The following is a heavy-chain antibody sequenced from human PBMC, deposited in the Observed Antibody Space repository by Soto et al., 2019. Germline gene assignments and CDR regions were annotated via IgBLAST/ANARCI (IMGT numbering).Heavy chain of an antibody. Sequence: SGPTLVNHKQTLTQTCSVSGFSLNTGRLGVGWIRQPPGKALEWLALIYWDDDKRYSPSLRNRLSISKDTSNNLVVFTMTNMDPVDTATYYCIHSRCGGDCLRSYSSHYYYGLDVWGQGTTVTVSS. V-gene: IGHV2-5*02. J-gene: IGHJ6*02. CDR2: IYWDDDK. CDR1: GFSLNTGRLG. D-gene: IGHD2-21*02. CDR3: IHSRCGGDCLRSYSSHYYYGLDV.